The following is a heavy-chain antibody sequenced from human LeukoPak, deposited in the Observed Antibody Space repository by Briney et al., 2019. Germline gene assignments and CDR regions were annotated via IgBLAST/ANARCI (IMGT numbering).Heavy chain of an antibody. CDR2: IYYSGST. J-gene: IGHJ4*02. D-gene: IGHD3-10*01. V-gene: IGHV4-39*07. Sequence: SETLSLTCTVSGGSISSSSYYWGWIRQPPGKGLEWIGSIYYSGSTNYNPSLKSRVTISVDTSKNHFSLKLSSVTAADAAVYYCARVGYYGSGSYYGFLDYWGQGTLVTVSS. CDR3: ARVGYYGSGSYYGFLDY. CDR1: GGSISSSSYY.